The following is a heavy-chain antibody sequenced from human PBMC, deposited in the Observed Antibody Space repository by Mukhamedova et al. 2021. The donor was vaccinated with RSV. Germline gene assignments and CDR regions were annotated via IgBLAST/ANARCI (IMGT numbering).Heavy chain of an antibody. CDR3: ARRRTTGTAGYMDV. Sequence: AEYMGGRFTISRDNAKNSLYLQMNSLRAEDTAVYYCARRRTTGTAGYMDVWGRGTTVTVSS. J-gene: IGHJ6*03. V-gene: IGHV3-11*06. D-gene: IGHD1-1*01.